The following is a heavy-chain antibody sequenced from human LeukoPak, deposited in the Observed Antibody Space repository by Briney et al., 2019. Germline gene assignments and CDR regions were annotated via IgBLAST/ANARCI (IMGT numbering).Heavy chain of an antibody. V-gene: IGHV3-7*03. D-gene: IGHD4-11*01. CDR1: GFTFSNYW. CDR3: ARTWMYSNYF. J-gene: IGHJ4*02. Sequence: GGSLRLSCAASGFTFSNYWMSWVRQAPGKGLEWVANINQDGSEKYYVDSVRGRFTISRDNAENSLYLQMNSLRAEDTAVYYCARTWMYSNYFRGQGTLVTVSS. CDR2: INQDGSEK.